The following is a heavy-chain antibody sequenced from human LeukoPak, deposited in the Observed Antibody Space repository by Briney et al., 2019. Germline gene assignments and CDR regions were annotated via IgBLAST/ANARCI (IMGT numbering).Heavy chain of an antibody. CDR1: GCSISSYY. CDR3: ARQPTVTTSNDAFDI. V-gene: IGHV4-59*08. CDR2: IYYSGST. J-gene: IGHJ3*02. Sequence: PSETLSLTCTVSGCSISSYYWSWIRQPPGKGLEWIGYIYYSGSTNYNPSLQSRVTISVDTSKNQFSLKLSAVTAADTAVYYCARQPTVTTSNDAFDIWGQGTMVTVSS. D-gene: IGHD4-4*01.